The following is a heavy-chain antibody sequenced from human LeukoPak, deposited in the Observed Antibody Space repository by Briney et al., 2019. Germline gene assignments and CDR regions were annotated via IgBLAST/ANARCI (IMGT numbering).Heavy chain of an antibody. J-gene: IGHJ6*04. CDR3: AELGITMIGGV. D-gene: IGHD3-10*02. Sequence: HAGGSLRLSCATSGFIFSNYAVNWVRQAPGKGLEWVSYISSSGSTIYYADSVKGRFTISRDNAKNSLYLQMNSLRAEDTAVYYCAELGITMIGGVWGKGTTVTISS. V-gene: IGHV3-48*03. CDR1: GFIFSNYA. CDR2: ISSSGSTI.